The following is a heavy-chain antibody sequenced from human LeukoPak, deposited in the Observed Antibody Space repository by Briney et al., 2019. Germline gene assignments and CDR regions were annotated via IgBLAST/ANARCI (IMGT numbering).Heavy chain of an antibody. Sequence: SETLSLTCTVSGGSISSISYYWRWVRQPPGKGLEWIASIYYSGSIYYNPSRTSRLTICVDTSKNQFSLKLSSVTAADTAVYYCASLGGTIFGVVIARFDYWGQGTLVTVSS. D-gene: IGHD3-3*01. CDR1: GGSISSISYY. J-gene: IGHJ4*02. V-gene: IGHV4-39*01. CDR2: IYYSGSI. CDR3: ASLGGTIFGVVIARFDY.